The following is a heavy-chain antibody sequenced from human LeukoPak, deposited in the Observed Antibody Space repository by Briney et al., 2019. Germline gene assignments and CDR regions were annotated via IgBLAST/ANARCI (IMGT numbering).Heavy chain of an antibody. V-gene: IGHV4-34*01. D-gene: IGHD3-10*01. Sequence: SETLSLTCAVYGGSFSGYYWSWIRQPPGKGLEWIGEINHSGSTNYNPSLKSRVTISVDTSKNQFSLKLSSVTAADTAVYYCARGRRGFGYGMDVWGQGTTVTVSS. CDR3: ARGRRGFGYGMDV. J-gene: IGHJ6*02. CDR1: GGSFSGYY. CDR2: INHSGST.